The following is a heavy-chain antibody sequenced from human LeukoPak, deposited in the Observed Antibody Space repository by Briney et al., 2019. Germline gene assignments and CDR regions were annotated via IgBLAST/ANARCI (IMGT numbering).Heavy chain of an antibody. V-gene: IGHV4-34*01. CDR1: GGSFSDYY. CDR3: ASYGQWLVPFDY. CDR2: INHSGST. J-gene: IGHJ4*02. D-gene: IGHD6-19*01. Sequence: SETLSLTCAVYGGSFSDYYWTWIRQPPGKGLEWIGDINHSGSTNYNPSLKSRVTISVDTSKNQFSLKLSSVTAADTAVYYCASYGQWLVPFDYRGQGTLVTVSS.